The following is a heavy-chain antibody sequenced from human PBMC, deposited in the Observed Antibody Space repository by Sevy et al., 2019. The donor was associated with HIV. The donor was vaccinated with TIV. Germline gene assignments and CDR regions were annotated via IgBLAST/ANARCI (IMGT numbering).Heavy chain of an antibody. J-gene: IGHJ1*01. V-gene: IGHV3-30*04. CDR3: ASGDNDDEFFQY. CDR2: TSYDGSHK. CDR1: GFIFSNFA. D-gene: IGHD2-8*01. Sequence: GGSLRLSCTVSGFIFSNFAMHWVRQAPGKGLEWVAVTSYDGSHKYYADSVKGRFTVSRDNSRIILSLEMNSLRRDDTAVYYCASGDNDDEFFQYWGQGTLVTVSS.